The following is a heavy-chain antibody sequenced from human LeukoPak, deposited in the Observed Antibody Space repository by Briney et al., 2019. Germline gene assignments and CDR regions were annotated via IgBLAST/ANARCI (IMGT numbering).Heavy chain of an antibody. J-gene: IGHJ4*02. V-gene: IGHV3-15*01. Sequence: EPGGSLRLSCAASGITFTSAWMMWVRQAPGKGLEWVGRIKSKIDGGTTDYAAPVKERFTISRDDSKNLLFLQMNSLKTEDTAVYYCSTPLAHGAQPGYWGQGTLVTVSS. D-gene: IGHD4/OR15-4a*01. CDR2: IKSKIDGGTT. CDR1: GITFTSAW. CDR3: STPLAHGAQPGY.